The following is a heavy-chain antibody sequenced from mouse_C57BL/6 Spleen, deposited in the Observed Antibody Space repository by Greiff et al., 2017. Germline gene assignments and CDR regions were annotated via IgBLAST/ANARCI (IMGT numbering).Heavy chain of an antibody. CDR1: GYAFSSSW. Sequence: VQLVESGPELVKPGASVKISCKASGYAFSSSWMNWVKQRPGKGLEWIGRIYPGDGDTNYNGKFKGKATLTADKSSSTAYMQLSSLTSEDSAVYFCAREGSYYFGYWGQGTTLTVSS. J-gene: IGHJ2*01. CDR2: IYPGDGDT. CDR3: AREGSYYFGY. D-gene: IGHD3-3*01. V-gene: IGHV1-82*01.